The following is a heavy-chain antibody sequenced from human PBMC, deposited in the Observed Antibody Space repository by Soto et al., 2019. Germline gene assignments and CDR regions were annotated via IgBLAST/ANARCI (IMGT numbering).Heavy chain of an antibody. Sequence: QVTLEESGPVLVKPTETLTLTCTVSGFSLRNTRMGVSWIRQSPGKALEWLAHIFSNDAKSYSPSLKSRLAISRDTSKSQVVLTMTNVAPVDTATYYCARSLYVDYVHWYFDLWGRGTLVTVS. CDR2: IFSNDAK. D-gene: IGHD4-17*01. V-gene: IGHV2-26*01. CDR1: GFSLRNTRMG. CDR3: ARSLYVDYVHWYFDL. J-gene: IGHJ2*01.